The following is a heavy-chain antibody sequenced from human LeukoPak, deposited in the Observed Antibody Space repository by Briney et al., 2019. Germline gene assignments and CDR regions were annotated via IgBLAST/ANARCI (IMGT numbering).Heavy chain of an antibody. CDR1: GFTFNSYG. J-gene: IGHJ4*02. D-gene: IGHD3-9*01. Sequence: PGRSLRLSCAASGFTFNSYGMHWVRQAPGKGLEWVAVISYDGSNKYYADSVKGRFTISRDNSKNTLYLQMNSLRAEDTAVYYCAKEGHYDILTGPLDYWGQGTLVTVSS. CDR3: AKEGHYDILTGPLDY. CDR2: ISYDGSNK. V-gene: IGHV3-30*18.